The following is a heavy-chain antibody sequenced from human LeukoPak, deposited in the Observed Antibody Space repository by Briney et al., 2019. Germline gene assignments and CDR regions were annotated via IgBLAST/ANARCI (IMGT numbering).Heavy chain of an antibody. CDR3: ARAEVAFDI. CDR2: INHSGST. V-gene: IGHV4-34*01. J-gene: IGHJ3*02. Sequence: SETLSLTCAVYGGSFSGYYWSWIRQPPGKGLEWIGEINHSGSTNYHPSLKSRVTISVDTSKNQFSLKLSSVTAADTAVYYCARAEVAFDIWGQGTIVTVSS. CDR1: GGSFSGYY.